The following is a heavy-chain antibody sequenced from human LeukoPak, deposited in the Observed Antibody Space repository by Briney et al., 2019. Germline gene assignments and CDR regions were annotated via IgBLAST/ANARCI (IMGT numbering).Heavy chain of an antibody. CDR2: ISYDGSNK. D-gene: IGHD6-19*01. V-gene: IGHV3-30*04. CDR3: ARVLLAVAGPFDY. CDR1: GFTFSSYA. Sequence: PGRSLRLSCAASGFTFSSYAMHWVRQAPGKGLEWVAVISYDGSNKYYADSVKGRFTISRDNSKNTLYLQMNSLRAEDTAVYYCARVLLAVAGPFDYWGQGTLVTVSS. J-gene: IGHJ4*02.